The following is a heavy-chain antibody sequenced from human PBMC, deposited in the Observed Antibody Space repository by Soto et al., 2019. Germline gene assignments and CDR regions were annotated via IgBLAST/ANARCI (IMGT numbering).Heavy chain of an antibody. CDR1: GGSFSGYY. CDR3: ARGLHYYGSGYNWFDP. Sequence: QVQLQQWGAGLLKPSETLSLTCAVYGGSFSGYYWSWIRQPPGKGLEWIGEINHSGSTNYNPSLKSRVTISVDTSKNQFSLKLSSVTAADTAVYYCARGLHYYGSGYNWFDPWGQGTLVTVSS. V-gene: IGHV4-34*01. CDR2: INHSGST. J-gene: IGHJ5*02. D-gene: IGHD3-10*01.